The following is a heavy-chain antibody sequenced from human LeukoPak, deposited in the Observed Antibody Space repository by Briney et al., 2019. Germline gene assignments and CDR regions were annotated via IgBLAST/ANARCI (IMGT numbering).Heavy chain of an antibody. J-gene: IGHJ4*02. CDR1: GYTFTSYG. CDR2: ISAYNGNT. Sequence: ASVKVSCKASGYTFTSYGISWVRQAPGQGLEWMGWISAYNGNTNYAQKLQGRVTMTTDTSTSTAYMELSRLRSDDTAVYYCARGIYSSSWYYFDYWGQGTLVTVSS. D-gene: IGHD6-13*01. V-gene: IGHV1-18*01. CDR3: ARGIYSSSWYYFDY.